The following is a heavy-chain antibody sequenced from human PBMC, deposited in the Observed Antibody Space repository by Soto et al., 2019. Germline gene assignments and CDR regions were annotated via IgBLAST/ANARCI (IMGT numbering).Heavy chain of an antibody. J-gene: IGHJ5*02. Sequence: QVQLVQSGAEVKKPGSSVKVSCKASGGTFSSYAIRWVRQAPGQGLEWMGGITPIFGAADYAQKFQGRVTIAADEAPSTAYTERSSLSSEDTAVYSCARAGHAARPIAWFDPGGQGTLVTVPS. CDR3: ARAGHAARPIAWFDP. D-gene: IGHD3-22*01. CDR1: GGTFSSYA. CDR2: ITPIFGAA. V-gene: IGHV1-69*12.